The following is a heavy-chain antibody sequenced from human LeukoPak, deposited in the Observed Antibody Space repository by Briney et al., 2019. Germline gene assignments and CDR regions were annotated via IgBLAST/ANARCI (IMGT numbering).Heavy chain of an antibody. V-gene: IGHV3-48*04. J-gene: IGHJ4*02. CDR3: AKDQWLVLGGFDY. CDR2: ISSSSSTI. Sequence: ETLSLTCSVSIGSISSSKWWSWVRPAPGKGLEWVSYISSSSSTIYYADSVKGRFTISRDNAKNSLYLQMNSLRAEDTAVYYCAKDQWLVLGGFDYWGQGTLVTVSS. D-gene: IGHD6-19*01. CDR1: IGSISSSKW.